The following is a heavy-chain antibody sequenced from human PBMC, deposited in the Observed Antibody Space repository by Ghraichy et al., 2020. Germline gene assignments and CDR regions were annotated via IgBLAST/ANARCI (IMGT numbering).Heavy chain of an antibody. V-gene: IGHV3-7*03. D-gene: IGHD3-3*01. CDR2: IKQDGSEK. CDR1: GFTFSSYW. J-gene: IGHJ6*02. Sequence: LSLTCAASGFTFSSYWMSWVRQAPGKGLEWVANIKQDGSEKYYVDSVKGRFTISRDNAKNSLYLQMNSLRAEDTAVYYCARDPRYYDFWSGYYTDYYYYGMYVWGQGTTVTVSS. CDR3: ARDPRYYDFWSGYYTDYYYYGMYV.